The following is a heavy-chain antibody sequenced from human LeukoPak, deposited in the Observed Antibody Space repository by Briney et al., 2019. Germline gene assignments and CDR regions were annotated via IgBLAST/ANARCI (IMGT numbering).Heavy chain of an antibody. CDR1: GFTFSSYA. V-gene: IGHV3-23*01. CDR3: ARRGESTNYGDYRFDS. J-gene: IGHJ4*02. CDR2: TSDSGGNT. D-gene: IGHD4-17*01. Sequence: GGSLRLSCAASGFTFSSYAMSWVRQAPGKGLQWVSATSDSGGNTYYADFVKGRFTISRDNSKSTLYLQMNSLRAEGTAVYYCARRGESTNYGDYRFDSWGQGTLATVSS.